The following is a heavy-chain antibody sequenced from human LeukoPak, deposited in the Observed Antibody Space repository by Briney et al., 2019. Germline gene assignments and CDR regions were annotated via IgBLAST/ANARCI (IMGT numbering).Heavy chain of an antibody. CDR3: ARYCSSTSCSYGMDV. CDR1: GGSISSGGYS. CDR2: IYHSGST. J-gene: IGHJ6*04. Sequence: SQTLSLTCAVSGGSISSGGYSWSWIRQPPGRGLEWIEYIYHSGSTYYNPSLKSRVTISVDRSKNQFSLKLSSVTAAETAVYYCARYCSSTSCSYGMDVWGKGTTVTVSS. V-gene: IGHV4-30-2*01. D-gene: IGHD2-2*01.